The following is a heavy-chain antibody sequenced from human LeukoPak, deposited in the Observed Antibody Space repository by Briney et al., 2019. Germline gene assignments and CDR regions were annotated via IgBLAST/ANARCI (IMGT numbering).Heavy chain of an antibody. V-gene: IGHV5-51*01. D-gene: IGHD1-7*01. Sequence: GESLKISCKGSGYSFTSYWIGWVRQMPGKGLEWMGIIYPGDSDTRYSPSFQGQVTISADKSISTAYLQWSSLKAADTATYYCARSKNWNSFVWFDPWGQGTLVTVSS. CDR2: IYPGDSDT. J-gene: IGHJ5*02. CDR1: GYSFTSYW. CDR3: ARSKNWNSFVWFDP.